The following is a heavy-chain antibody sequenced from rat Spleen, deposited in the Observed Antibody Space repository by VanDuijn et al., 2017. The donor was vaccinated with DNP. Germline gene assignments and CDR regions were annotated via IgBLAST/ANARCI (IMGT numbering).Heavy chain of an antibody. Sequence: QVQLKVSGPGLVHPSQTLSLTCTVSGFSLTSYGVSWIRQSPGKGLEWIGAMWSAGISDYNSALKSRLTINRDTSKSQVLLKMNSLQTEDTAMYFCARSSQPPFAHWGQGTLVTVSS. V-gene: IGHV2-16*01. CDR1: GFSLTSYG. D-gene: IGHD3-4*01. CDR3: ARSSQPPFAH. J-gene: IGHJ3*01. CDR2: MWSAGIS.